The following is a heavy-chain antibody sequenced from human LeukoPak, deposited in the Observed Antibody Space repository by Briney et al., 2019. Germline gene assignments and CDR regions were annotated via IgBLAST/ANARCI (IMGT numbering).Heavy chain of an antibody. Sequence: GGSLRLSCAASGFTFSSYSMNWVRQAPGKGLEWVSSISSSSSYIYYADSVKGRFTISRDNAKNTLYLQMNSLRAEDTAVYYCAKERRSEGYFDYWGQGTLVTVSS. J-gene: IGHJ4*02. CDR1: GFTFSSYS. CDR2: ISSSSSYI. CDR3: AKERRSEGYFDY. V-gene: IGHV3-21*04.